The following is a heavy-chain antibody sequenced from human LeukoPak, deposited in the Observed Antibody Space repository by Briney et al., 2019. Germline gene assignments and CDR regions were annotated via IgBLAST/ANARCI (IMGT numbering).Heavy chain of an antibody. V-gene: IGHV4-39*01. Sequence: PSETLSLTCTVSGGSISSSDYYWGWIRQPPGKGLEWIGSIYFGGSTYYSPSLKSRVTISVDTSKNQFSLKLSSVTAADTAVYYCARHQGTSGTTAYFDYWGQGTLVTVSS. J-gene: IGHJ4*02. CDR2: IYFGGST. D-gene: IGHD1-1*01. CDR3: ARHQGTSGTTAYFDY. CDR1: GGSISSSDYY.